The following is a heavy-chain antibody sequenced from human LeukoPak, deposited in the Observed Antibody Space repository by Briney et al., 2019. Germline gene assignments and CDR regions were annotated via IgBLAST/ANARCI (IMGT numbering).Heavy chain of an antibody. CDR1: GGSMSSYY. V-gene: IGHV4-59*08. CDR3: ARHTSGRYFYGMDV. D-gene: IGHD1-26*01. J-gene: IGHJ6*02. Sequence: SETLSLTCTVSGGSMSSYYWSWIRQPPGKGLEWIAYIYYSGSTNYNPSLKSRVTISVDTSKNQFSLKLSSVTAADTAVYYCARHTSGRYFYGMDVWGQGTTVTVPS. CDR2: IYYSGST.